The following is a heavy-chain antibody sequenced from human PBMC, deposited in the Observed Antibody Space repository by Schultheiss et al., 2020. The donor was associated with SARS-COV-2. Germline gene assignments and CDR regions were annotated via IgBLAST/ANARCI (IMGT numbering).Heavy chain of an antibody. Sequence: GGSLRLSCAASGFTFSSYGMHWVRQAPGKGLEWVAVIWYDGSNKYYADSVKGRFTISRDNSKNTLYLQMNSLKTEDTAVYYCTAGDTAIPLGYWGQGTLVTVSS. V-gene: IGHV3-33*01. J-gene: IGHJ4*02. CDR1: GFTFSSYG. CDR2: IWYDGSNK. CDR3: TAGDTAIPLGY. D-gene: IGHD5-18*01.